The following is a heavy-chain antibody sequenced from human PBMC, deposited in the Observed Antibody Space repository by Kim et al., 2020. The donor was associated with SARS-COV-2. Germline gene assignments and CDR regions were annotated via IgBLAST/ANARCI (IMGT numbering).Heavy chain of an antibody. CDR3: ARGSGPAETPFDL. CDR1: GGSISNYY. D-gene: IGHD6-25*01. V-gene: IGHV4-59*13. CDR2: VFHSGPT. Sequence: SETLSLTCAVSGGSISNYYWSWIRQPPGKGLEWIGYVFHSGPTHHNPSLRSRVTISVDTSKNQFSLNLISVNAADTAVYFCARGSGPAETPFDLWGQGTLVTVSS. J-gene: IGHJ4*02.